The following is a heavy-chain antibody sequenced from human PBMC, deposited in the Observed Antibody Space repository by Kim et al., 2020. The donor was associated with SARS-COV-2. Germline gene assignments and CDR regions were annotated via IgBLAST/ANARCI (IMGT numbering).Heavy chain of an antibody. V-gene: IGHV4-4*07. Sequence: PSLKRRVTMSVDTSKNQFSLELSSVTAADTAVYYCAREIVGATNRNFDYWGQGTLVTVSS. CDR3: AREIVGATNRNFDY. J-gene: IGHJ4*02. D-gene: IGHD1-26*01.